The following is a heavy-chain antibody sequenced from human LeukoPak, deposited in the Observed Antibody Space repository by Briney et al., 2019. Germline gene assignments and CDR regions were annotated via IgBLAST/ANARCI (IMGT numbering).Heavy chain of an antibody. J-gene: IGHJ4*02. V-gene: IGHV4-59*01. Sequence: SETLSLTCTVSGGSISSYYWSWIRQPPGKGLEWIGYIYYSGSTNYNPSLKSRVTISVDTSKNQFSLKLSSVTAADTAAYYCARDKGWDYGSGSYYNVWGQGTLVTVSS. CDR1: GGSISSYY. CDR2: IYYSGST. CDR3: ARDKGWDYGSGSYYNV. D-gene: IGHD3-10*01.